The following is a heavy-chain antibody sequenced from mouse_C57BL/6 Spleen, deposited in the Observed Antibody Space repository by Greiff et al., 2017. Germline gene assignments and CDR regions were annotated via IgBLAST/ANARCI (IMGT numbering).Heavy chain of an antibody. D-gene: IGHD1-1*01. CDR1: GFNIKDYY. CDR3: ARRGYYYGSSSWYFDV. J-gene: IGHJ1*03. CDR2: IDPKDGET. V-gene: IGHV14-2*01. Sequence: EVQLQQSGAELVKPGASVKLSCTASGFNIKDYYMNWVKQRTEQGLEWIGRIDPKDGETKYDPKFQGKATITADTSSNTSYLQLSSLTSEDTAVYYCARRGYYYGSSSWYFDVWGTGTTVTVSS.